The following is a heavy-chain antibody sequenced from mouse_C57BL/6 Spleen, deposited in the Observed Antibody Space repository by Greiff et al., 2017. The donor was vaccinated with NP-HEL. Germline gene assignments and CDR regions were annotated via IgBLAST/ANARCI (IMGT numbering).Heavy chain of an antibody. Sequence: LQESGAELVRPGTSVKMSCKASGYTFTNYWIGWAKQRPGHGLEWIGDIYPGGGYTNYHEKFKGKATLTADKSSSTAYMQFSSLTSEDSAIYYCAREAGSRGMDYWGQGTSVTVSS. J-gene: IGHJ4*01. CDR2: IYPGGGYT. V-gene: IGHV1-63*01. CDR1: GYTFTNYW. D-gene: IGHD1-1*01. CDR3: AREAGSRGMDY.